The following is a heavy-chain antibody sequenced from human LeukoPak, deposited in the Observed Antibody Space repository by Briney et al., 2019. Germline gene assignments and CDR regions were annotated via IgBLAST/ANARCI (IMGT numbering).Heavy chain of an antibody. Sequence: SETLSLTCDVSGFSISNGYFWAWIRQSPGKGLEWIGSIYHSGMTYYNPSLKSQFSIEVDTSKNQFSLKLSSVTAADTAVYYCARGRYSGSYLYFDYWGQGTLVTVSS. CDR1: GFSISNGYF. CDR2: IYHSGMT. J-gene: IGHJ4*02. V-gene: IGHV4-38-2*01. CDR3: ARGRYSGSYLYFDY. D-gene: IGHD1-26*01.